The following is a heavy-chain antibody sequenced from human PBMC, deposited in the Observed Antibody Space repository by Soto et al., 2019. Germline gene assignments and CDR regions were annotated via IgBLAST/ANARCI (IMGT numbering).Heavy chain of an antibody. V-gene: IGHV3-11*05. CDR1: GFTFSDYY. J-gene: IGHJ4*02. CDR2: ISSTSSYT. CDR3: ARPHKTTAMAPFDY. D-gene: IGHD5-18*01. Sequence: QVQLVESGGGLVKPGGPLRLSCAASGFTFSDYYMSWIRQAPGKGLEWVSYISSTSSYTNYADSVKGRFTISRDNAKNSLSLQMNILRAEDTAVYYCARPHKTTAMAPFDYWGQGTLVTVSS.